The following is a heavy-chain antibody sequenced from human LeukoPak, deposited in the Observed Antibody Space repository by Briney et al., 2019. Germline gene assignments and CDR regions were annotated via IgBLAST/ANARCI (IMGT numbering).Heavy chain of an antibody. V-gene: IGHV3-9*03. D-gene: IGHD3-22*01. CDR2: ISWNSVNI. Sequence: GGSLRLSCAVSGFTVSSNYMSWVRQPPGKGLEWVSGISWNSVNIGYADSVKGRFTISRDNAKNSLYLQMNSLRAEDMALYYCAKGTMIVEAVADYFDYWGQGTLVTVSS. CDR3: AKGTMIVEAVADYFDY. CDR1: GFTVSSNY. J-gene: IGHJ4*02.